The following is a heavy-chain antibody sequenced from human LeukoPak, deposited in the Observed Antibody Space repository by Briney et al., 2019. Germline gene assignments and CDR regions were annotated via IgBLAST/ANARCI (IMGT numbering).Heavy chain of an antibody. V-gene: IGHV4-34*01. CDR1: GGSFSSYY. J-gene: IGHJ4*02. Sequence: PSETLSLTCAVYGGSFSSYYWTWVRQPPGKGLEWIGEITHRGTTHYNPSLKSRVTISADTQFAPKLTSVTAADTAVYYCAILGYCSSASCYAIPIWGQGSLVTVSS. D-gene: IGHD2-2*01. CDR3: AILGYCSSASCYAIPI. CDR2: ITHRGTT.